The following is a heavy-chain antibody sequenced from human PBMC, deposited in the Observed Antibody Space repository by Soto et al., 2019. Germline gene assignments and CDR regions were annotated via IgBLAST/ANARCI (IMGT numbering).Heavy chain of an antibody. D-gene: IGHD4-4*01. V-gene: IGHV4-31*03. CDR1: GGSISSGGYY. Sequence: SETLSLTCTVSGGSISSGGYYWSWIRQHPGKGLEWIGYIYYSGSTYYNPSLKSRVTISVDTSKNQFSLKLSSVTAADTAVYYCARTSGGDYKIWGQGTLVTVSS. CDR3: ARTSGGDYKI. J-gene: IGHJ4*02. CDR2: IYYSGST.